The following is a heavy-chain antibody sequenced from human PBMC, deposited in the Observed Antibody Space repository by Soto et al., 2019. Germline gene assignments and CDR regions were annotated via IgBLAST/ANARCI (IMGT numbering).Heavy chain of an antibody. CDR1: GCTFSSYE. J-gene: IGHJ5*02. CDR2: ISSSGSTI. Sequence: VGSLRLSCAASGCTFSSYEMNWVRQSPGKGLEWVSDISSSGSTIYYADSVKGRFTISRDNAKNSLYLQMNSLRAEDTAVYYCARPQHITYQFQTGFDLWGQGTLVTVSS. CDR3: ARPQHITYQFQTGFDL. D-gene: IGHD2-21*01. V-gene: IGHV3-48*03.